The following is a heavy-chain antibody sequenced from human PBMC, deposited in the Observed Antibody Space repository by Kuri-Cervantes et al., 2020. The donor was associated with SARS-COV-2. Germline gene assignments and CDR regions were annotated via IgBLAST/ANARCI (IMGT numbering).Heavy chain of an antibody. J-gene: IGHJ4*02. CDR2: IIPIFGTA. CDR1: GGTFSSYA. D-gene: IGHD2-21*01. V-gene: IGHV1-69*13. Sequence: SVKVSCKASGGTFSSYALSWVRQAPGQGLEWMGGIIPIFGTANYAQKFQGRVTITADESTSTAYMELSSLRSEDTAVYYCYCAPKEGFDSWGQGTLVTVSS. CDR3: YCAPKEGFDS.